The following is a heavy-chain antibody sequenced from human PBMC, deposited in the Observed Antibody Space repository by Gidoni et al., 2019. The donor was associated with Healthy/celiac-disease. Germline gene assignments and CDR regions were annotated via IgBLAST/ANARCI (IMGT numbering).Heavy chain of an antibody. CDR3: ASSSGWIDAFDI. CDR1: GCSFSRGGYY. D-gene: IGHD6-19*01. V-gene: IGHV4-31*01. CDR2: IYYSGST. J-gene: IGHJ3*02. Sequence: QVQLQESCPGLVKPSPTLAPTCTVSGCSFSRGGYYWSWNRQHPGKGLEWIGYIYYSGSTYYNPSLKSLVTISVDTSKNQFSLKLSSVTAADTAVYYCASSSGWIDAFDIWGQGTMVTVSS.